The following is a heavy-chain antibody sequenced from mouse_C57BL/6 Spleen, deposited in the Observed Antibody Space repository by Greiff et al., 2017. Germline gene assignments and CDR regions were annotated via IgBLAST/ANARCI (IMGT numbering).Heavy chain of an antibody. V-gene: IGHV2-9-1*01. CDR2: IWTGGGT. D-gene: IGHD1-1*01. CDR3: ARMGDYYGSSYGDYYAMDY. J-gene: IGHJ4*01. CDR1: GFSLTSYA. Sequence: QVQLQQSGPGLVAPSQSLSITCTVSGFSLTSYAISWVRQPPGKGLEWLGVIWTGGGTNYNSALNSRLSISKDNSKSQVFLKMNSLQTDDTARYYGARMGDYYGSSYGDYYAMDYWGQGTSVTVSS.